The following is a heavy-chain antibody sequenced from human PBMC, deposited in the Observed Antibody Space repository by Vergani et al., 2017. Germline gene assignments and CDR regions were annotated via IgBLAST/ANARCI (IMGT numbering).Heavy chain of an antibody. CDR2: IIPIFGTA. CDR3: AIDRGVNYGSGSYYNVRYYGMDV. CDR1: GGTFSSYA. D-gene: IGHD3-10*01. V-gene: IGHV1-69*01. Sequence: QVQLVQSGAEVKKPGSSVKVSCKASGGTFSSYAISWVRQAPGQGLEWMGGIIPIFGTANYAQKFQGRVTMTADESTSTAYMELSSLRSEDTAVYYCAIDRGVNYGSGSYYNVRYYGMDVWGQGTTVTVTS. J-gene: IGHJ6*02.